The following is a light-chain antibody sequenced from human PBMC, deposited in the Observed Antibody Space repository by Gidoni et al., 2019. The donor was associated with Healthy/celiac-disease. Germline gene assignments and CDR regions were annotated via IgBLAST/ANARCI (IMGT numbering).Light chain of an antibody. Sequence: QSLLTQPPSVSGAPGRRVAISCTGSSSNIWAGHYVQWYQQLPGTAPKLLIYGNSKRPSGVPDRFSGSKSGTSASLAITGLQAEDEADYYCQSYDSSLSGWVFGGGTKLTVL. V-gene: IGLV1-40*01. CDR1: SSNIWAGHY. J-gene: IGLJ3*02. CDR3: QSYDSSLSGWV. CDR2: GNS.